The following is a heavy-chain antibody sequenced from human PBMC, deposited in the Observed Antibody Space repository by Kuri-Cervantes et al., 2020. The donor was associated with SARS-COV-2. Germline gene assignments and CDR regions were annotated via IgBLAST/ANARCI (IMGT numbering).Heavy chain of an antibody. J-gene: IGHJ6*03. V-gene: IGHV1-18*01. CDR1: GYTFTSYG. D-gene: IGHD1-26*01. CDR2: ISAYNGNT. CDR3: ARDRGSYYSTDYYYYYMDV. Sequence: ASVKVSCKASGYTFTSYGISWVRQAPGQGLEWMGWISAYNGNTNYAQRLQGRVTMTTDTSTSTAYTELRSLRSDDTAVYYCARDRGSYYSTDYYYYYMDVWGKGTTVTVSS.